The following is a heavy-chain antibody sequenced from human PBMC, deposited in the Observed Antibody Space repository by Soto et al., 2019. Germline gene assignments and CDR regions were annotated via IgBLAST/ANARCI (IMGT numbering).Heavy chain of an antibody. J-gene: IGHJ6*02. CDR2: INPSGGST. D-gene: IGHD3-3*01. Sequence: GASVKVSCNASGYTLTKYYMHWLRQAPGQGLEWMGIINPSGGSTSYAQRFQGRVTMTRDTSTSTVYMELSSLRSEDTAVYYCARDTAEGIRFLEWPHYYYYGMDVWGQGTTVTVSS. V-gene: IGHV1-46*01. CDR1: GYTLTKYY. CDR3: ARDTAEGIRFLEWPHYYYYGMDV.